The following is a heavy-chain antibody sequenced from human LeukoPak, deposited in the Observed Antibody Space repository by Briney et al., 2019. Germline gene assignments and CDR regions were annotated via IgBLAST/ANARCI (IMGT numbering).Heavy chain of an antibody. CDR3: VRGTSRDYGYGGDDPY. CDR2: ISRDGTSR. CDR1: GFTFSTYW. Sequence: GGSLRLSCAVSGFTFSTYWMHWVRQAPGKGLVWVSRISRDGTSRTYADSAMGRFTISRDSARNTLYLQMDSLRAEDTAVYYCVRGTSRDYGYGGDDPYWGQGTLVIVSS. D-gene: IGHD2-21*02. J-gene: IGHJ4*02. V-gene: IGHV3-74*01.